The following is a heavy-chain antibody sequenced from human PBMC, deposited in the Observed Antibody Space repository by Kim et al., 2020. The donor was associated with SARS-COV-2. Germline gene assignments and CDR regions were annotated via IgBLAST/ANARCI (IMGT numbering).Heavy chain of an antibody. CDR3: AKDQWATVTHDGPLNY. Sequence: SVKGRFTISRDNSKNTLYLQMSSLRAEDTAIYYCAKDQWATVTHDGPLNYWGQGTLVTVSS. D-gene: IGHD4-17*01. V-gene: IGHV3-23*01. J-gene: IGHJ4*02.